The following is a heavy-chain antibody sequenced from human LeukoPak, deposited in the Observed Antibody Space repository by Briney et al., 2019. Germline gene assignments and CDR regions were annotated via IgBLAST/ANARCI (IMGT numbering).Heavy chain of an antibody. Sequence: SETLSLTCTVSGGSISTYYWSWIRQPAGKGLEWIGRVYFSGTTNYSPSLKSRVTMSLDTSKNQFSLKLSSVTAADTAVYYCARSSSSSSYTAFDIWGQGTMVTVSS. D-gene: IGHD6-13*01. CDR1: GGSISTYY. CDR3: ARSSSSSSYTAFDI. J-gene: IGHJ3*02. V-gene: IGHV4-4*07. CDR2: VYFSGTT.